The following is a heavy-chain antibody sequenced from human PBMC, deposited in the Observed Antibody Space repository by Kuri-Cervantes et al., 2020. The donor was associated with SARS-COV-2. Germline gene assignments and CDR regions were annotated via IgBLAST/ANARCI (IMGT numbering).Heavy chain of an antibody. CDR1: GGSISSSSYY. Sequence: SETLSLTCTVSGGSISSSSYYWGWIRQPPGKGLEWIGSIYYSGSTYYNPSLKSRVTISVDTSKNQFSLKLSSVTAADTAVYYCARYVLRFLEWLTYFDYWGQGTLVTGSS. CDR3: ARYVLRFLEWLTYFDY. J-gene: IGHJ4*02. CDR2: IYYSGST. D-gene: IGHD3-3*01. V-gene: IGHV4-39*01.